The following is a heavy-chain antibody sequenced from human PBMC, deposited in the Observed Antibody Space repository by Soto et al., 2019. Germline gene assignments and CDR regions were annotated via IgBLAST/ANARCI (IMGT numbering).Heavy chain of an antibody. CDR3: VRDRRISGINRGLDY. CDR2: ISSRGDTI. V-gene: IGHV3-11*01. Sequence: QVQLVDSGGGLVKPGGSLRLSCAASGFIFSDFHMTWIRQAPGKGLELVAYISSRGDTIYYADSVRGRITISRDNDKDSLFLQMSSLRVEDTAVYCCVRDRRISGINRGLDYWGRGTLVTVSS. D-gene: IGHD1-20*01. CDR1: GFIFSDFH. J-gene: IGHJ4*02.